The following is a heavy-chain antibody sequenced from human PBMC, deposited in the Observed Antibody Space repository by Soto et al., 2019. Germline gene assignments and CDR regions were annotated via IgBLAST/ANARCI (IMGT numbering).Heavy chain of an antibody. CDR2: IYYSGST. CDR3: ARDLGGAAALGWFDP. D-gene: IGHD6-13*01. J-gene: IGHJ5*02. V-gene: IGHV4-30-4*01. Sequence: PSETLSLTCTVSGGSISSGDYYWSWIRQPPGKGLEWIGYIYYSGSTYYNPSLKSRVTISVDTSKNQFSLKLSSVTAADTAVYYCARDLGGAAALGWFDPWGQGTLVTVSS. CDR1: GGSISSGDYY.